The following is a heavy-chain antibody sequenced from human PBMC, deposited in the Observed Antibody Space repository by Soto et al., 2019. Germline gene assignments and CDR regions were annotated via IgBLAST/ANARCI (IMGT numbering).Heavy chain of an antibody. CDR1: GGSVSSGDYY. J-gene: IGHJ4*02. V-gene: IGHV4-31*03. CDR2: ISYTGYT. Sequence: QVHLQESGPGLVKPSQTLSLNCTVSGGSVSSGDYYWTWIRQHPGKGLEWIGYISYTGYTYYNPSLESRVSMSVDTSRTHFSLRLHSVTAADTAVYYCATTGGYGTPGDYWGQGTLVTVSS. D-gene: IGHD5-12*01. CDR3: ATTGGYGTPGDY.